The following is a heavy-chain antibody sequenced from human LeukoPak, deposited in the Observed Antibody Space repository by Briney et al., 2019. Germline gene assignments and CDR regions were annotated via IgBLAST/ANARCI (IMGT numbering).Heavy chain of an antibody. CDR3: ARPLQNDYGDPGFDY. Sequence: AETLSLTRAVYGGSFSGYYWSWIRQPPGKGLEWIGETNHSGSTNYNPSLKSRVAISVDTSKNQFSLKLSSVTAADTAVYYCARPLQNDYGDPGFDYWGQGTLVTVSS. J-gene: IGHJ4*02. V-gene: IGHV4-34*01. CDR1: GGSFSGYY. D-gene: IGHD4-17*01. CDR2: TNHSGST.